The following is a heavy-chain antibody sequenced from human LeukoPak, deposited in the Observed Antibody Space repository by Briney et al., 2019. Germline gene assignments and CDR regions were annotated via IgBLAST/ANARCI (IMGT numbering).Heavy chain of an antibody. CDR1: GYTFTSSW. Sequence: GESLKISCKGSGYTFTSSWIGWVRQMPGKGLEWMGIIYPGDSDTRYSPSFQGQVTISADKSISTAYLQWSSLKASDTAMYYCARLFTMLPSNFDIWGQGTMVTLSS. CDR2: IYPGDSDT. D-gene: IGHD3-10*01. CDR3: ARLFTMLPSNFDI. J-gene: IGHJ3*02. V-gene: IGHV5-51*01.